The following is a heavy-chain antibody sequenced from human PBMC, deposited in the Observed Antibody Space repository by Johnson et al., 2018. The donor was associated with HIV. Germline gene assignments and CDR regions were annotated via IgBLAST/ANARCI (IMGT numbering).Heavy chain of an antibody. CDR2: ISYDGSNK. D-gene: IGHD5-12*01. CDR1: GFTFSSYA. J-gene: IGHJ3*01. CDR3: ASGDDDGF. V-gene: IGHV3-30*04. Sequence: QVQLVESGGGVVQPGSSLRLSCAASGFTFSSYAMHWVRQAPGKGLEWVAVISYDGSNKYYADSVKGRFTISRDNSKNILYLQVRSLRLEDTAVYYCASGDDDGFWGQGTIVTVSS.